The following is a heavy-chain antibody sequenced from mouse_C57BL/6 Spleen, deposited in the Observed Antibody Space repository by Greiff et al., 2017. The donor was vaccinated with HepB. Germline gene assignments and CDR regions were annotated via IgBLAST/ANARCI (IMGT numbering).Heavy chain of an antibody. V-gene: IGHV5-17*01. CDR1: GFTFSDYG. J-gene: IGHJ3*01. Sequence: EVQLVESGGGLVKPGGSLKLSCAASGFTFSDYGMHWVRQAPEKGLEWVAYISSGSSTIYYADTVKGRCTISIDNAKKTRVLQMTSLRSEDTAMYYCARIYYSNYGGFAYWGQGTLVTVSA. D-gene: IGHD2-5*01. CDR3: ARIYYSNYGGFAY. CDR2: ISSGSSTI.